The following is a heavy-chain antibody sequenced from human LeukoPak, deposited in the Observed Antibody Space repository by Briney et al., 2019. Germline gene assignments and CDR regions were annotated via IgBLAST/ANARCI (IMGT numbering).Heavy chain of an antibody. V-gene: IGHV3-48*04. CDR3: ARDPGYCSGGSCYFDY. J-gene: IGHJ4*02. D-gene: IGHD2-15*01. Sequence: GGSLRLSCAASGFTFSSYSMNWVRQAPGKGLEWVSYISSSSSTIYYADSVKGRFTISRDNAKNSLYLQMNSLRAEDMAVYYCARDPGYCSGGSCYFDYWGQGTLVTVSS. CDR2: ISSSSSTI. CDR1: GFTFSSYS.